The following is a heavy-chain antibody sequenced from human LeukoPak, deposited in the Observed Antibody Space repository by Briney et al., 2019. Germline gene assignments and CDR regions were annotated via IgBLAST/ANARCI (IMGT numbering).Heavy chain of an antibody. V-gene: IGHV4-59*01. Sequence: SKTLSLTCTVSGGSISSYYWSWIRQPPGKGLEWIGYVYYSGSTNYNPSLKSRVTISVDTSKNQFSLKLSSVTAADTAVYYCAGVGYDSSEYWGQGTLVTVSS. D-gene: IGHD3-22*01. CDR3: AGVGYDSSEY. CDR1: GGSISSYY. J-gene: IGHJ4*02. CDR2: VYYSGST.